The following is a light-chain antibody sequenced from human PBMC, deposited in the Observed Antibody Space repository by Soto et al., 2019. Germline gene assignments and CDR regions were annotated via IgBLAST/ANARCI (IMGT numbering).Light chain of an antibody. V-gene: IGLV2-14*01. Sequence: QSALTQPASVSGSPGQPITLSCTGTSSDVGGYNYVSWYQQHPGKAPKLMIYEVSNRPSGVSNRFSGSKSGNTASLTISGLQAEDEADYYCSSYISRSRVFGTGTKVTVL. J-gene: IGLJ1*01. CDR3: SSYISRSRV. CDR1: SSDVGGYNY. CDR2: EVS.